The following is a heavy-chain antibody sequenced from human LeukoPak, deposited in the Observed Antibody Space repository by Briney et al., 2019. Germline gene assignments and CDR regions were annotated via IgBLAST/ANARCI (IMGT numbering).Heavy chain of an antibody. CDR2: ISRGGSTV. Sequence: GGSLRLSCAASGFTFSDYYMSWIRQAPGKGLEWVSYISRGGSTVHYADSVKDRFTISRDNAKNSLYLQMNSLTADDTAVYYCAKAQQQLVTFDYWGQGTLVTVSS. CDR3: AKAQQQLVTFDY. V-gene: IGHV3-11*01. J-gene: IGHJ4*02. CDR1: GFTFSDYY. D-gene: IGHD6-13*01.